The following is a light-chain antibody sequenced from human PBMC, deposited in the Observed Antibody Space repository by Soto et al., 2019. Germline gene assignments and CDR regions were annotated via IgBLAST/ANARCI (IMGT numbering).Light chain of an antibody. CDR3: QQHGNSPWT. CDR2: DAS. V-gene: IGKV3-11*01. J-gene: IGKJ1*01. CDR1: QSINRH. Sequence: EIVLTQSPATLSLSPGERATLSCRASQSINRHLAWYRQKPGQAPRLLIYDASNRATGIPDRFSGSGSGTDFTLTISRLEPEDFAVYYCQQHGNSPWTFGQGTKVDIK.